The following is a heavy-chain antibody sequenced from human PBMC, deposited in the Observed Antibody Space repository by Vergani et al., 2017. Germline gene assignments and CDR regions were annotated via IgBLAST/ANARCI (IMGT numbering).Heavy chain of an antibody. CDR3: ARAVDRDYDFWSGYMAFDI. CDR2: IYYSGST. Sequence: QLQLQESGPGLVKPSETLSLTCTVSGGSISSSSYYWGWIRQPPGKGLEWIGSIYYSGSTYYNPSLKSRVTISVDTSKNQFSLKLGSVTAADTAVYYCARAVDRDYDFWSGYMAFDIWGQGTMVTVSS. D-gene: IGHD3-3*01. V-gene: IGHV4-39*07. J-gene: IGHJ3*02. CDR1: GGSISSSSYY.